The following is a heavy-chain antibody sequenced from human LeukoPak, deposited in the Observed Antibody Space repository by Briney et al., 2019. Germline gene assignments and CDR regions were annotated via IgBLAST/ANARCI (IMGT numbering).Heavy chain of an antibody. D-gene: IGHD3-10*01. CDR1: GGSISSGSYY. Sequence: SETLSLTCTVSGGSISSGSYYWSWIRQPPGKGLEWIGYIYYSGSTNYNPSLKSRVTISVDTSKNQFSLKLSSVTAADTAVYYCARHGITMVLGGMDVWGQGTTATVSS. V-gene: IGHV4-61*01. J-gene: IGHJ6*02. CDR2: IYYSGST. CDR3: ARHGITMVLGGMDV.